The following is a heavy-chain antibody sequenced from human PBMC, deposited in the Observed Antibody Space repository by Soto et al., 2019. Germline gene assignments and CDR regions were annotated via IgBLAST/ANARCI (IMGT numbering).Heavy chain of an antibody. CDR1: GGSISSGDYY. D-gene: IGHD2-21*02. Sequence: QVQLQESGPGLVKPSQTLSLTCTVSGGSISSGDYYWSWIRQPPGKGLEWIGYIYYSGSTYYNPSLKSRLTIAVDTSKNQFSLKVSSVTAADTAVYYCAREGNRGGHSVVDYWGQGTLVTVSS. CDR2: IYYSGST. V-gene: IGHV4-30-4*01. CDR3: AREGNRGGHSVVDY. J-gene: IGHJ4*02.